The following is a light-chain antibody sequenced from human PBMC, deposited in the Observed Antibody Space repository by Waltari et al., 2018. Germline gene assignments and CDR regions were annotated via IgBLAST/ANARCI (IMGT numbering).Light chain of an antibody. V-gene: IGKV1-39*01. CDR3: QQSFTTPLT. CDR2: ASS. CDR1: QSISSY. Sequence: DVQMTQSPSSLSASLGDRVTITCRAGQSISSYLNWYQQKPGMAPKLLIYASSTLQTGVPSRFSGSGSGTDFTLTISSLQPEDFATYYCQQSFTTPLTFGGGTKVDVK. J-gene: IGKJ4*01.